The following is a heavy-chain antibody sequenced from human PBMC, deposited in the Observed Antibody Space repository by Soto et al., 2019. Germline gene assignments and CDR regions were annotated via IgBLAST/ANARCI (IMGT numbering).Heavy chain of an antibody. CDR3: ARVGYCSGGSCYYRRPWFDP. J-gene: IGHJ5*02. CDR1: GYTFTSYG. D-gene: IGHD2-15*01. V-gene: IGHV1-18*01. Sequence: ASVKVSCKASGYTFTSYGISWVRQAPGQGLEWMGWISAYNGNTNYAQKLQGRVTMTTDTSTSTAYMELRSLRSDDTAVYYCARVGYCSGGSCYYRRPWFDPWGQGTLVTVSS. CDR2: ISAYNGNT.